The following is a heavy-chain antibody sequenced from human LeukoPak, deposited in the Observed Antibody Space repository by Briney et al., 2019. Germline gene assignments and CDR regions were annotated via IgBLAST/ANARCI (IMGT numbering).Heavy chain of an antibody. J-gene: IGHJ1*01. D-gene: IGHD3-22*01. Sequence: GGSLRLSCAASGFTFSSYAMSWVRQAPGKGLEWVSTISGSGGSTYYADSVKGRFTISRDNSKNTLYLQMNSLRAEDTAVYYCAKEEGYYYDSGGYYVEYFQHWGQGTLVTVSS. CDR1: GFTFSSYA. CDR3: AKEEGYYYDSGGYYVEYFQH. CDR2: ISGSGGST. V-gene: IGHV3-23*01.